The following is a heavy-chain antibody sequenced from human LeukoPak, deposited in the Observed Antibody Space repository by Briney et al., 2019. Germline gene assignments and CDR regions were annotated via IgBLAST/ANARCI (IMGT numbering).Heavy chain of an antibody. CDR1: GFTFSSYS. Sequence: GGSLRLSCAASGFTFSSYSMYWVRQAPGKGLEWVSSISSSSSYIYYADSVKGRFTISRDNAKNSLYLQMNSLRAEDTAVYYCAREGPITGDFDYWGQGTLVTVSS. V-gene: IGHV3-21*01. J-gene: IGHJ4*02. CDR3: AREGPITGDFDY. CDR2: ISSSSSYI. D-gene: IGHD7-27*01.